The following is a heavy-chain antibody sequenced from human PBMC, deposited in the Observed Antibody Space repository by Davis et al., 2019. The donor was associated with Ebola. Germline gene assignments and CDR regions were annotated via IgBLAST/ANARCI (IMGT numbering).Heavy chain of an antibody. J-gene: IGHJ4*02. CDR3: AGEMIRDF. V-gene: IGHV4-34*01. D-gene: IGHD3-10*01. Sequence: SETLSLTCAVYGGSFSGYYWSWIRQPPGKGLEWIGEINHSGSTNYNPSLKSRVTISVDTSKNQFSLKLHSVTAADTAVYYCAGEMIRDFWGQGTLVTVSS. CDR2: INHSGST. CDR1: GGSFSGYY.